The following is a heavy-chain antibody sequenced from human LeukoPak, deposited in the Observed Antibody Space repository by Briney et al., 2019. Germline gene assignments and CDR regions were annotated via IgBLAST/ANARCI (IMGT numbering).Heavy chain of an antibody. Sequence: GGXLRLSCAASGFTFSSYSMNWVRQAPGKGLEGVSSISSSSSYKYYADSVKGRLTISRDNAKNSLYLQMNSLRAEDTAVYYCARDPDSYGGQGTLVTVS. J-gene: IGHJ4*02. CDR1: GFTFSSYS. CDR2: ISSSSSYK. V-gene: IGHV3-21*01. CDR3: ARDPDSY. D-gene: IGHD2-21*02.